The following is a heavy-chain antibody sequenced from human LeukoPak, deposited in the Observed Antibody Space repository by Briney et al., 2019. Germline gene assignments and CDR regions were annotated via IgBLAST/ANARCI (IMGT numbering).Heavy chain of an antibody. CDR3: AGERLNDYGDYSYFDY. CDR2: IIPIFGTA. V-gene: IGHV1-69*05. J-gene: IGHJ4*02. CDR1: GGTFSSYA. D-gene: IGHD4-17*01. Sequence: SVKVSCKASGGTFSSYAISWVRQAPGQGLEWMGGIIPIFGTANYAQKFQGRVTITTDESTSTAYMELSSLRSEDTAVYYCAGERLNDYGDYSYFDYWGQGTLVTVSS.